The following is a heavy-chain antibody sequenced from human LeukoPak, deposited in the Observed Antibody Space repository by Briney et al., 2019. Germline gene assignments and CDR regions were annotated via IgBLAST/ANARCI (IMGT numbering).Heavy chain of an antibody. CDR2: IYSGGST. Sequence: GGSLRLSCAASGFTVSSNYMSWVRQAPGKGLEWVSVIYSGGSTYYADSVKGRFTISRDNSKNTLYLQMNSLRAEDTAVYYCARDMYGDYVLDTWGQGTLVTVSS. CDR1: GFTVSSNY. D-gene: IGHD4-17*01. CDR3: ARDMYGDYVLDT. J-gene: IGHJ5*02. V-gene: IGHV3-66*01.